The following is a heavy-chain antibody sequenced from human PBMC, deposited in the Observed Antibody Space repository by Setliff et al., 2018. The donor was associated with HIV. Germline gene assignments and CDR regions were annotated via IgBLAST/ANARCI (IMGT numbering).Heavy chain of an antibody. D-gene: IGHD6-19*01. CDR2: ISYDGSNK. J-gene: IGHJ3*02. CDR3: AKEEYTSGRCGAFGI. V-gene: IGHV3-30*04. Sequence: GGSLRLSCAVSGFTFSNYAMHWVRQAPGKGLEWVAVISYDGSNKYYADSVKGRFTISRDNSKNTVYLQLNSLRVEDTAVYFCAKEEYTSGRCGAFGIWGQGTVVTVSS. CDR1: GFTFSNYA.